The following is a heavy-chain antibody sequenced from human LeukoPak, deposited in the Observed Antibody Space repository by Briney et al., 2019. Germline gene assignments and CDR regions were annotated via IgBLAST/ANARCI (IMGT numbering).Heavy chain of an antibody. CDR2: ISYDGSNK. D-gene: IGHD5-12*01. V-gene: IGHV3-30*04. Sequence: PGRSLRLSCAASGFTFSSYAMHWVRQAPGKGLEWVAVISYDGSNKYYADSVKGRFTVSRDNSKNTLYLQMNSLRAEDTAVYYCARDVYSGYEKDYYYYYGMYVWGKGTTVTVSS. CDR3: ARDVYSGYEKDYYYYYGMYV. CDR1: GFTFSSYA. J-gene: IGHJ6*04.